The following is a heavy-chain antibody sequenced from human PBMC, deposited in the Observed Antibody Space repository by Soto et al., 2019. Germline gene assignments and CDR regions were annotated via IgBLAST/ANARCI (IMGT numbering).Heavy chain of an antibody. CDR3: ARMSGTYYVPDY. Sequence: QVQLQESGPRLVEASQTLSLTCTVSNASITSSGYYWSWVRQPPGKRLEWIGYITHSGSTFYSPSLPPRLPMSVDTSKHHFSLTLRSVTAADTAVYHCARMSGTYYVPDYWGQGTLVTVSS. CDR1: NASITSSGYY. CDR2: ITHSGST. J-gene: IGHJ4*02. D-gene: IGHD1-26*01. V-gene: IGHV4-31*03.